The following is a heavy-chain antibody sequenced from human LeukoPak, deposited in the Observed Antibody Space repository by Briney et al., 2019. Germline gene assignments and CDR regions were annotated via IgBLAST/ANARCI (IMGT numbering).Heavy chain of an antibody. CDR1: GGSISSSSYY. J-gene: IGHJ4*02. D-gene: IGHD6-13*01. CDR3: AREQQLVLDY. V-gene: IGHV4-39*07. CDR2: IYYSGST. Sequence: PSETLSLTCTVSGGSISSSSYYWGWIRQPPGKGLEWIGSIYYSGSTYYNPSLKSRVTISEDTSKNQFSLRLSSVTAADTAVYYCAREQQLVLDYWGQGTLVTVSS.